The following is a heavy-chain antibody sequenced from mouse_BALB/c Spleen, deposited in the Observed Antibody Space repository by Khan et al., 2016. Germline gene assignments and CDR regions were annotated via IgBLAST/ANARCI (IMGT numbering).Heavy chain of an antibody. CDR1: GFSLTAYG. J-gene: IGHJ2*01. Sequence: QVQLKESGPGLVAPSQSLSITCTVSGFSLTAYGVNWVRQPPGKGLEWLGLMWSDGSQDYNSALKSRLSISRDSSKSQVFLKLNSLQTDDTARYYCARGGGYFDYWGQGTILTVSS. CDR2: MWSDGSQ. V-gene: IGHV2-6-7*01. CDR3: ARGGGYFDY.